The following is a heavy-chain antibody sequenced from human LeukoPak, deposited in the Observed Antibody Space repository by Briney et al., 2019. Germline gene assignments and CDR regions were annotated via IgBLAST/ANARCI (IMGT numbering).Heavy chain of an antibody. CDR2: INHSGST. CDR3: ARDGDFNPTVPFDI. CDR1: GGSFSGYY. D-gene: IGHD4-17*01. V-gene: IGHV4-34*01. Sequence: PSETLSLTCAVYGGSFSGYYWGWIRQPPGKGLEWIGEINHSGSTNYNPSPKSRVTISVDTSKNQFSLKLSSVTAADTAVYYCARDGDFNPTVPFDIWGQGTMVTVSS. J-gene: IGHJ3*02.